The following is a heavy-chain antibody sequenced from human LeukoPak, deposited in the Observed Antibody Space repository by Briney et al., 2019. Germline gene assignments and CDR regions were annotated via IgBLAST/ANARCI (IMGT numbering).Heavy chain of an antibody. V-gene: IGHV3-23*01. CDR2: ISASGGST. CDR3: AKKETTVTTFFEN. J-gene: IGHJ4*02. Sequence: PGGSLRLXCAAPGFTCSSYAMSWVRRAPGKGLESVSDISASGGSTYYADSVKGRFTISRDNSKNTLYLQMNSLRAEDTAVYYCAKKETTVTTFFENWGQGTLVTVSS. D-gene: IGHD4-17*01. CDR1: GFTCSSYA.